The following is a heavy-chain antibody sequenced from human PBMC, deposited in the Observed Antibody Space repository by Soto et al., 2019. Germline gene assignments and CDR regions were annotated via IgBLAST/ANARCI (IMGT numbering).Heavy chain of an antibody. CDR2: IHYNGRT. CDR3: ARRVSNWNHPASTNHWFDP. D-gene: IGHD1-20*01. J-gene: IGHJ5*02. CDR1: GGSISSNTNH. V-gene: IGHV4-39*02. Sequence: QLQLQESGPGLVKPSETLSVTCTVSGGSISSNTNHWAWIRQPPGKGPEWIGSIHYNGRTYYNPSLKTRVTMSVDTSKNHFSLRLTSVTAADTAVYYCARRVSNWNHPASTNHWFDPWGQGTLVTVSS.